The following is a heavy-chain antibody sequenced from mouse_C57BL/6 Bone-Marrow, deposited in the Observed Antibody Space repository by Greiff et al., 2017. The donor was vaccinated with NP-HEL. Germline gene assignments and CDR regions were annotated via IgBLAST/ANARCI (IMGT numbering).Heavy chain of an antibody. Sequence: QVQLQQSGPGLVQPSQSLSITCTVSGFSLTSYGVHWVRQSPGKGLEWLGVIWRGGSTDYNAAFMSRLSITKDNSKSQVFFKMNSLQADDTAIYYGAKKNYGRGDWYFDVWGTGTTVTVSS. J-gene: IGHJ1*03. D-gene: IGHD1-1*01. CDR2: IWRGGST. CDR3: AKKNYGRGDWYFDV. CDR1: GFSLTSYG. V-gene: IGHV2-5*01.